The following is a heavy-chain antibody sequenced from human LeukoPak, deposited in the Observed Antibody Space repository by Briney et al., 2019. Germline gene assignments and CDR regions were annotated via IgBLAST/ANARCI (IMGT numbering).Heavy chain of an antibody. CDR3: ASGGIDCSSTSCSIAHLLNDY. V-gene: IGHV1-69*02. J-gene: IGHJ4*02. CDR2: IIPILGIA. D-gene: IGHD2-2*01. Sequence: SVKVSCKASGGTFSSYTISWVRQAPGQGLEWMGGIIPILGIANYAQKFQGRVTITADKSSSTAYMELSSLRSEDTAVYYCASGGIDCSSTSCSIAHLLNDYWGQGTLVTVSS. CDR1: GGTFSSYT.